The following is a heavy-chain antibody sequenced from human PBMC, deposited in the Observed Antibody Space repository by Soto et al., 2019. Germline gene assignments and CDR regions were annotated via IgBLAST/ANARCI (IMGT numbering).Heavy chain of an antibody. D-gene: IGHD4-4*01. J-gene: IGHJ4*02. CDR1: GGSISSAGYF. Sequence: SETLSHTCSVSGGSISSAGYFWSCIRQHPGKGLEWIGHIYYSGSAYYSPSLKSRVTISVDTSKNQFSLNLSSVTAADTAVYYCARIRSGNHPDNWGQGTLVTVSS. CDR3: ARIRSGNHPDN. V-gene: IGHV4-31*03. CDR2: IYYSGSA.